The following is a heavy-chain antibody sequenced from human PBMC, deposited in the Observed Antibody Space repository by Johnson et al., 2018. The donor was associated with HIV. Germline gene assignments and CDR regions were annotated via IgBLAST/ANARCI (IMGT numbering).Heavy chain of an antibody. CDR2: ISGSGGST. D-gene: IGHD3-22*01. CDR1: GFTFSSYD. V-gene: IGHV3-23*04. Sequence: VQLVESGGGLVQPGGSLRLSCAASGFTFSSYDMHWVRQATGKGLEWVSTISGSGGSTYYADSVKGRFTISRDNSKNTLYLQMNSLRAEDTAVYYCARAPNYYYDSSGYGGAFDIWGQGTMVTVSS. J-gene: IGHJ3*02. CDR3: ARAPNYYYDSSGYGGAFDI.